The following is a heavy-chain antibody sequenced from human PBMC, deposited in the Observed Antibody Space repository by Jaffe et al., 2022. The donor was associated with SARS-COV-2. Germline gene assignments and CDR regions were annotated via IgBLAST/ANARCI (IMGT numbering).Heavy chain of an antibody. CDR2: ISYDGSNK. D-gene: IGHD3-16*01. CDR1: GFTFSSYG. V-gene: IGHV3-30*03. Sequence: QVQLVESGGGVVQPGRSLRLSCAASGFTFSSYGMHWVRQAPGKGLEWVAVISYDGSNKYYADSVKGRFTISRDNSKNTLYLQMNSLRDEDTAVYFCTREDFGTLGGYWGQGTLVTVSS. CDR3: TREDFGTLGGY. J-gene: IGHJ4*02.